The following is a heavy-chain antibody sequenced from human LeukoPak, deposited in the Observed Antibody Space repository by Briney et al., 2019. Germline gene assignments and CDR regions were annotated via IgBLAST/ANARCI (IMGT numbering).Heavy chain of an antibody. Sequence: GGSLRLSCAASGFTFSSYSMNWVRQAPGKGLEWVSYISSSSTIYYADSVKGRFTISRDNAKNSLYLQMNSLRAEDTAVYYCARDRYCSSTSCYSDAFDIWGQGTMVTVSS. J-gene: IGHJ3*02. CDR1: GFTFSSYS. V-gene: IGHV3-48*01. CDR3: ARDRYCSSTSCYSDAFDI. D-gene: IGHD2-2*01. CDR2: ISSSSTI.